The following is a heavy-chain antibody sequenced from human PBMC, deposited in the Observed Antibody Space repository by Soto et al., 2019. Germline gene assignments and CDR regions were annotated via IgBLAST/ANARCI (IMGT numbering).Heavy chain of an antibody. CDR2: IIPIFGTA. CDR3: ARDGVGTAMVSHWFDP. D-gene: IGHD5-18*01. J-gene: IGHJ5*02. Sequence: SVKVSCKASGGTFSSYAISWVRQAPGQGLEWMGGIIPIFGTANYAQKFQGRVTITADESTSTAYMELSSLRSEDTAVYYCARDGVGTAMVSHWFDPWGQGTLVTVSS. CDR1: GGTFSSYA. V-gene: IGHV1-69*13.